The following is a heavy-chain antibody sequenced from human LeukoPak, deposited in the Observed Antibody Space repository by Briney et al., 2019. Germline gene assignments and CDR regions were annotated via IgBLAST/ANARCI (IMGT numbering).Heavy chain of an antibody. CDR2: IIPIFGTA. D-gene: IGHD6-13*01. J-gene: IGHJ4*02. Sequence: SVKVSCKASGGTFSSYAISWVRQASGQGLEWMGGIIPIFGTANYAQKFQGRVTITADESTSTAYMELSSLRSEDTAVYYCARDPGIAAAGTRDFSFDYWGQGTLVTVSS. V-gene: IGHV1-69*13. CDR1: GGTFSSYA. CDR3: ARDPGIAAAGTRDFSFDY.